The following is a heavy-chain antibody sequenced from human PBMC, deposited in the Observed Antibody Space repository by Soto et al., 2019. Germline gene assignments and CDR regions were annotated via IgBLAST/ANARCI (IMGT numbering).Heavy chain of an antibody. Sequence: LSLTCTVSGGSISSGRYYWNWIRQHPGKGLEWIGYIYHSGNTYYNPSLKSRSSISLDTSKNQFSLKLSSVTAADTAVYYCASSQGSSSYNWFDPWGQGTLVTVSS. CDR2: IYHSGNT. CDR1: GGSISSGRYY. D-gene: IGHD6-6*01. V-gene: IGHV4-31*03. J-gene: IGHJ5*02. CDR3: ASSQGSSSYNWFDP.